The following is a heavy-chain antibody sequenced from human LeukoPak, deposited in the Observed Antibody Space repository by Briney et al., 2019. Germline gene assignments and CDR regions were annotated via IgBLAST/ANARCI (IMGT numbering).Heavy chain of an antibody. CDR2: ISWDGGST. J-gene: IGHJ4*02. V-gene: IGHV3-43D*04. CDR3: AKDRAVYSSSWYYFDY. CDR1: GFTFDDYA. Sequence: EGSLRLSCAASGFTFDDYAMHWVRQAPGKGLEWVSLISWDGGSTYYADSVKGRFTISRDNSKNSLYLQMNSLRAEDTALYYCAKDRAVYSSSWYYFDYWGQGTLVTVSS. D-gene: IGHD6-13*01.